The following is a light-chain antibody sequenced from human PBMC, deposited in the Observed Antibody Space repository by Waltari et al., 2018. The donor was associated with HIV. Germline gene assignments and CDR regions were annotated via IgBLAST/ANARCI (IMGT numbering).Light chain of an antibody. Sequence: ALVTQEPSLPVSPAGTVTLTCRSDLGAVPTSHFPSWFHQKPGHAPRTLLYYPTYKHSWTPARFSGSRLGGKAALTLAGAQPEDEADYYCLLYYSGARVFGGGPRLTVL. V-gene: IGLV7-46*01. CDR1: LGAVPTSHF. J-gene: IGLJ2*01. CDR3: LLYYSGARV. CDR2: YPT.